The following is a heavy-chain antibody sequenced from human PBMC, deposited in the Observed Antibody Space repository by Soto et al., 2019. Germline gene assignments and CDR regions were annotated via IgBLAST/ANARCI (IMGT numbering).Heavy chain of an antibody. Sequence: QVQLQESGPGLVKPSETLSLTCTVSGGSISSYYWSWIRQPPGKGLEWIGYIYYSGSTNYNPSLKRRLTISVDTSKNQFSRKLSSVTAADTAVYYWSRVWGGAFDIWGQGTMVTVSS. J-gene: IGHJ3*02. CDR1: GGSISSYY. D-gene: IGHD3-10*01. CDR2: IYYSGST. CDR3: SRVWGGAFDI. V-gene: IGHV4-59*01.